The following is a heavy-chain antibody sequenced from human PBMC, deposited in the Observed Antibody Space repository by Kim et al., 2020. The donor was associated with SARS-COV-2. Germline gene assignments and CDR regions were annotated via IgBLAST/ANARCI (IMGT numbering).Heavy chain of an antibody. CDR3: ARAGYSSGWSGDLFDY. Sequence: ASGKGRFTNSRANPKNTLYLQMNSMRAEDTAVYYCARAGYSSGWSGDLFDYWGQGTLVTVSS. D-gene: IGHD6-19*01. V-gene: IGHV3-66*01. J-gene: IGHJ4*02.